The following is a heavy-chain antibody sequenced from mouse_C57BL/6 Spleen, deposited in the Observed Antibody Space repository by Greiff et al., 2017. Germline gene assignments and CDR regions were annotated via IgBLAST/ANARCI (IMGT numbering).Heavy chain of an antibody. J-gene: IGHJ1*03. CDR3: AKLLRYWDFDV. D-gene: IGHD1-1*01. Sequence: EVQLQQSGPELVKPGASVKISCKASGYTFTDYYMNWVKQSHGKSLEWIGDINPKNGGTSYNKKFKGKATLTVAKSSSTPYMELRSLTSEDTAVYYCAKLLRYWDFDVWGTGTTGTVSS. CDR2: INPKNGGT. CDR1: GYTFTDYY. V-gene: IGHV1-26*01.